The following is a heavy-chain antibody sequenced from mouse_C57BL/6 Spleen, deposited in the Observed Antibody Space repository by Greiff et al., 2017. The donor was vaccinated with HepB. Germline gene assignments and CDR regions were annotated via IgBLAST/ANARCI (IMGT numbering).Heavy chain of an antibody. J-gene: IGHJ2*01. V-gene: IGHV3-6*01. CDR2: ISYDGSN. D-gene: IGHD2-4*01. Sequence: EVKLLESGPGLVKPSQSLSLTCSVTGYSITSGYYWNWIRQFPGNKLEWMGYISYDGSNNYNPSLKNRISITRDTSKNQFFLKLNSVTTEDTATYYCATFYYDYDGAFDYWGQGTTLTVSS. CDR1: GYSITSGYY. CDR3: ATFYYDYDGAFDY.